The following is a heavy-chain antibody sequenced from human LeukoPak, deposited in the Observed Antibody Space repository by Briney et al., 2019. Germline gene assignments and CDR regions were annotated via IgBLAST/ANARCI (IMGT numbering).Heavy chain of an antibody. CDR1: GGSISSGDYY. CDR3: ARGSYSNYKNYYYGMDV. Sequence: SETLSLTCTVSGGSISSGDYYWSWIRQPPGKGLEWIGYIYYSGCTYYNPSLKSRVTISVDTSKNQFSLKLSSVTAADTAVYYCARGSYSNYKNYYYGMDVWGQGTTVTVSS. D-gene: IGHD4-11*01. CDR2: IYYSGCT. J-gene: IGHJ6*02. V-gene: IGHV4-30-4*01.